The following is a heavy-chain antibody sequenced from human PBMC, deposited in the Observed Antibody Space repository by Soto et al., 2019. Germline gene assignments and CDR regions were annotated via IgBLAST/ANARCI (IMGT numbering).Heavy chain of an antibody. V-gene: IGHV1-18*01. CDR3: TRDLAWGNQQLVLNGGANWLDP. Sequence: ASVKVSCKASNYIFTIYGISWVRQAPGQGPEWVGWISAYNGNTEYARKFKERVTMTTDTSTSTAYMELRGLTSDDTAVYYCTRDLAWGNQQLVLNGGANWLDPWGQGTLVTVS. D-gene: IGHD6-13*01. CDR2: ISAYNGNT. J-gene: IGHJ5*02. CDR1: NYIFTIYG.